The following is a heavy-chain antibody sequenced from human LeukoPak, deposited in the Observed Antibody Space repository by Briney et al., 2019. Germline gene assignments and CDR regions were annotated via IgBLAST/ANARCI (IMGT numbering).Heavy chain of an antibody. D-gene: IGHD6-13*01. J-gene: IGHJ4*02. CDR1: GYTFTSYD. CDR3: ARDKGSSWYRFDY. V-gene: IGHV1-69*10. Sequence: SVKVSCKASGYTFTSYDINWVRQAPGQGLEWMGLIIPRLGTSNYAQKFQGRVTFTADKSTSTAYVDLSSLRSEDTAVYYCARDKGSSWYRFDYWGQGTLVTVSS. CDR2: IIPRLGTS.